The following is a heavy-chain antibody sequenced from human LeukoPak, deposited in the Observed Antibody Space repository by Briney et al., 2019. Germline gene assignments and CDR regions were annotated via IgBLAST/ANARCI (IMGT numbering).Heavy chain of an antibody. D-gene: IGHD4-17*01. CDR3: ACGDYTGGFDY. J-gene: IGHJ4*02. V-gene: IGHV3-23*01. CDR2: ISGSGGST. CDR1: GFIFSNFA. Sequence: GGSLRLSCAASGFIFSNFAMSWVRQAPGKGLEWVSAISGSGGSTYYADSVKGRFTISRDNSKNTLYLQMNSLRAEDTAVYYCACGDYTGGFDYWGQGTLVTVSS.